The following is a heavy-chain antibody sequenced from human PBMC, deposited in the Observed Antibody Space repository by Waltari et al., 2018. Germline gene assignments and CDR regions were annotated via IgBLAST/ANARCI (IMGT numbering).Heavy chain of an antibody. D-gene: IGHD1-26*01. V-gene: IGHV3-48*04. CDR1: GFTFSSYS. CDR2: IISRSSTI. Sequence: EVQLVESGGGFVQHGWSLRLSCAASGFTFSSYSMNWVRQAPGKVLEVVSDIISRSSTIYYADSVKGRLTISRDNAKNSLYLQMNSLRAEDTAVYYCARGRSTGVGATDYWGQGTLVTVSS. J-gene: IGHJ4*02. CDR3: ARGRSTGVGATDY.